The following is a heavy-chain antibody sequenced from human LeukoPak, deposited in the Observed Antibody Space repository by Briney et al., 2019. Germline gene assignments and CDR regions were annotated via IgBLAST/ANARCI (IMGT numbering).Heavy chain of an antibody. CDR2: IYYSGST. CDR1: GGSISSFY. Sequence: SETLSLTCTVSGGSISSFYWSWIRQPPGKGLEWSGYIYYSGSTNYNPSLKSRVTISVDTSKNQFSLKLSSVTAADTAVYYCARGGGPVGATGPFDYWGQGTLVTVSS. CDR3: ARGGGPVGATGPFDY. D-gene: IGHD1-26*01. V-gene: IGHV4-59*01. J-gene: IGHJ4*02.